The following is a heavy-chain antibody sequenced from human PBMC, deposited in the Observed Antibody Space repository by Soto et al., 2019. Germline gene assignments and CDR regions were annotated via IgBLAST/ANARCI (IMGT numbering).Heavy chain of an antibody. D-gene: IGHD2-15*01. CDR3: ARMFHCSGGTCPFDY. J-gene: IGHJ4*02. CDR1: GFSLSTSGMR. CDR2: IDWDDDK. Sequence: SGPTLVNPTQTLTLTCTFSGFSLSTSGMRVSCIRQPPGKALEWLARIDWDDDKFYNTSLKTRLTISKDSSKNQVVLTMTNMDPVDTATYYCARMFHCSGGTCPFDYWGQGALVTVSS. V-gene: IGHV2-70*04.